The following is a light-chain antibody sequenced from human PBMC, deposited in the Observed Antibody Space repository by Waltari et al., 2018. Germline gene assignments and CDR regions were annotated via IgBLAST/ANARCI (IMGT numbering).Light chain of an antibody. CDR3: TSYAGGNIL. V-gene: IGLV2-8*01. Sequence: QSALTQPPSASGSPRQSVTISCTGTSSDAGGYNYVSWYQQHPGKAPKLMIYEVSKRPSGVPDRFSGSKSGNTASLTVSGLQAEDEADYYCTSYAGGNILFGGGTKLTVL. J-gene: IGLJ3*02. CDR1: SSDAGGYNY. CDR2: EVS.